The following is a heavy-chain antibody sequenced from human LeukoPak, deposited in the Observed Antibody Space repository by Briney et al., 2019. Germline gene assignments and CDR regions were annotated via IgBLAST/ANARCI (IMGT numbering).Heavy chain of an antibody. V-gene: IGHV3-21*04. CDR3: ARHGSSGTTFAPLVSDYYYYYMDV. D-gene: IGHD1-1*01. CDR1: GFTFSSYS. CDR2: FSSSGSYI. J-gene: IGHJ6*03. Sequence: PGGSLRLSCAASGFTFSSYSMNWVRQAPGKGLEWVSSFSSSGSYIYYADSVKGRFTISRDNAKNSLYLQMNSLRAEDTALYYCARHGSSGTTFAPLVSDYYYYYMDVWGKGTTVTVSS.